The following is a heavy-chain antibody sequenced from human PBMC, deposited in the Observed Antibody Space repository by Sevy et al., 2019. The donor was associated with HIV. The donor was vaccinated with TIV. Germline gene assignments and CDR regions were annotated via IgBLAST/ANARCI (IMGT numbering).Heavy chain of an antibody. CDR3: ARKTYNSAWNLFYFDY. CDR1: GVTFSAYW. V-gene: IGHV3-7*01. CDR2: IKQDGSEK. D-gene: IGHD3-22*01. J-gene: IGHJ4*02. Sequence: GGSLRLSCAASGVTFSAYWMSWVRQVPGKGLEWVANIKQDGSEKYYVDSVKGQFTISRDNAKNSLYLQMNSLRVEDTAVYYCARKTYNSAWNLFYFDYWGQGTLVTVSS.